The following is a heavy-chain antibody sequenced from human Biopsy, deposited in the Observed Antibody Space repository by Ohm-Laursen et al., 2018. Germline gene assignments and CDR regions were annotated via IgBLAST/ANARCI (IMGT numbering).Heavy chain of an antibody. Sequence: VSSVKVSCKASGGTFSNYAISWVRQAPGEGLEWMGGIIAVSGLVNYAPKFQGRVSITADKSTTTAYMELSNPKSEDTAVYYCATPFQYYDSWGGYPPFDHWGQGTLVTVSS. V-gene: IGHV1-69*17. CDR3: ATPFQYYDSWGGYPPFDH. CDR2: IIAVSGLV. J-gene: IGHJ4*02. CDR1: GGTFSNYA. D-gene: IGHD3-3*01.